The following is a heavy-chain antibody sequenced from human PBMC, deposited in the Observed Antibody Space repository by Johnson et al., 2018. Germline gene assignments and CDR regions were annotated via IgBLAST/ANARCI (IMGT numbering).Heavy chain of an antibody. Sequence: VQLVQSGGGLVQPGRSLRLSCAASGFTFDDYAMHWIRQAPGKGLEWVSGISWNSGSIGYADSVKGRFTISRDNANNSLYLQMNSLRAEDTAVYYCARSSGTYYYYGMDVWGQGTTVTVSS. CDR3: ARSSGTYYYYGMDV. D-gene: IGHD1-26*01. CDR2: ISWNSGSI. CDR1: GFTFDDYA. J-gene: IGHJ6*02. V-gene: IGHV3-9*01.